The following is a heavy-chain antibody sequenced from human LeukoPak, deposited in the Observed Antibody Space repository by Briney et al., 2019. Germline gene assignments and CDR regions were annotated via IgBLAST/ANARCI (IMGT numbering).Heavy chain of an antibody. CDR2: IYSSGDT. Sequence: GGSLRLSCAASGFTVSSKYMSWVRQTPGKGLQWVALIYSSGDTYTADSVKGRFTISRDNSENTLYLQMDSLRAEDTAVYYCATGYYFGSGSYGYLDYWGQGTQVTVSS. CDR3: ATGYYFGSGSYGYLDY. J-gene: IGHJ4*02. V-gene: IGHV3-53*01. D-gene: IGHD3-10*01. CDR1: GFTVSSKY.